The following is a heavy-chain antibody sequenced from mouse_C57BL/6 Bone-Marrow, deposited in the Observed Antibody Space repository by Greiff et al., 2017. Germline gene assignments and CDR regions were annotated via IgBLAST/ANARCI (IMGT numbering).Heavy chain of an antibody. Sequence: QVQLQQPGTELVKPGASVKLSCKASGYTFTSYGISWVKQRTGQGLEWIGEIYPRSGNTYYNEKFKGKATLTADKSSSTAYMELRSLTSEDSAVYFCARWHYYGSSYTWFAYWGQGTLVTVSA. CDR1: GYTFTSYG. V-gene: IGHV1-81*01. J-gene: IGHJ3*01. CDR2: IYPRSGNT. CDR3: ARWHYYGSSYTWFAY. D-gene: IGHD1-1*01.